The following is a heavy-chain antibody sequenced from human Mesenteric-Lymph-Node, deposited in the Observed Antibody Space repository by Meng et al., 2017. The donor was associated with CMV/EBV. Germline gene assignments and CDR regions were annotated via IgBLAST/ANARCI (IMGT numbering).Heavy chain of an antibody. D-gene: IGHD6-13*01. V-gene: IGHV3-23*03. CDR2: IFSGGSTT. Sequence: GESLKISCAASRFTFSSYDMSWVRQAPGKGLEWVSVIFSGGSTTYYADSVKGRFTISRDNSKNTLYLQMNSLRADDTAVYYCAKDHTSSSWGSLGYWGQGTLVTVSS. CDR1: RFTFSSYD. J-gene: IGHJ4*02. CDR3: AKDHTSSSWGSLGY.